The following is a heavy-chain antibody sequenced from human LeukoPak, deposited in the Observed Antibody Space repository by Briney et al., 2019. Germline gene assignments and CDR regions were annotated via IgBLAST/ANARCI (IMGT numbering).Heavy chain of an antibody. J-gene: IGHJ6*02. CDR2: IWYDGSNK. CDR1: GFTFSSYG. Sequence: GGSLRLSCAASGFTFSSYGMHWVRQAPGKGLDWEAVIWYDGSNKYYADSVKGRFTISRDNSKNTLYLQMNSLRAEDTAVYYCARSMDYYYGMDVWGQGSTVTVSS. D-gene: IGHD5-24*01. V-gene: IGHV3-33*01. CDR3: ARSMDYYYGMDV.